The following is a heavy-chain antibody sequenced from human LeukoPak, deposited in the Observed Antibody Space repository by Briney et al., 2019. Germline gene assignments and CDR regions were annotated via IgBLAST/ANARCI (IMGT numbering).Heavy chain of an antibody. Sequence: SGGSLRLSCAASGFTFSSYAMSWVRQAPGKGLEWVSTISGSGTITYYADSVRGRFTISRDYSTNTLYLQMSSLRAEDTAIYYCAYLGLSSDWNDVPGPQIDYWGQGTPVTVSS. J-gene: IGHJ4*02. CDR3: AYLGLSSDWNDVPGPQIDY. V-gene: IGHV3-23*01. CDR1: GFTFSSYA. D-gene: IGHD1-1*01. CDR2: ISGSGTIT.